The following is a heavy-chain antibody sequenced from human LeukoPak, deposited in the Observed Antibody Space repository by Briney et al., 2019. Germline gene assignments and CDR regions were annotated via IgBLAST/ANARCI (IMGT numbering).Heavy chain of an antibody. CDR2: RHGGGNT. CDR1: GFTVSGNY. CDR3: ARDHPDRSGYSVI. Sequence: GGSLRLSCTASGFTVSGNYMGWVRQAPGKGLEWVSVRHGGGNTWYAHSVKGRFTISSDQSKSTLYLQMNSLRADDTAVYYCARDHPDRSGYSVIWGQGTLVTVSS. V-gene: IGHV3-53*01. D-gene: IGHD3-22*01. J-gene: IGHJ4*02.